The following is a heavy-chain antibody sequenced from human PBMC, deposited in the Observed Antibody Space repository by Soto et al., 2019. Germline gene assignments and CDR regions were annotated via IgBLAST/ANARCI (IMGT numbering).Heavy chain of an antibody. CDR2: IIPIFGTA. J-gene: IGHJ4*02. Sequence: GASLNLACKASGVTFSSYAISWVRQAPGEGLEWMGGIIPIFGTANYAQKFQGRVTITADESTSTAYMELSSLRSEDTAVYFCARASYYGFWSAHPHFDYWGQGTLVTVSS. CDR1: GVTFSSYA. CDR3: ARASYYGFWSAHPHFDY. D-gene: IGHD3-3*01. V-gene: IGHV1-69*13.